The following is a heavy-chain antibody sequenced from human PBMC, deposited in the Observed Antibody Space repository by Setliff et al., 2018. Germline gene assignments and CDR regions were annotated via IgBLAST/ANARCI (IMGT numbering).Heavy chain of an antibody. V-gene: IGHV4-59*12. J-gene: IGHJ4*02. CDR1: GGSISSYY. CDR2: IYNAVTT. CDR3: ARDQFSSGWYGAPESYFDR. D-gene: IGHD6-19*01. Sequence: SETLSLTCTVSGGSISSYYWSWIRQPPGKGLEWIGYIYNAVTTKYNPSLGSRVSVSADTSKNQVSLTLNYVTATDTAVYYCARDQFSSGWYGAPESYFDRWGQGIMVT.